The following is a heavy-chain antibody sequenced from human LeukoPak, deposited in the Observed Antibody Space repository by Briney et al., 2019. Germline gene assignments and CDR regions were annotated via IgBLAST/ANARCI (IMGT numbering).Heavy chain of an antibody. Sequence: AGTLSLTCAVSGGSISSSNWWSWVRLPPGKGLEWIGEIYHSGSTNYNPSLKSRVTISVDKSKNQFSLKLSSVTAADTAVYYCARLPHWDYYDSSVYYPWGQGTLVTVSS. D-gene: IGHD3-22*01. CDR3: ARLPHWDYYDSSVYYP. J-gene: IGHJ5*02. V-gene: IGHV4-4*02. CDR1: GGSISSSNW. CDR2: IYHSGST.